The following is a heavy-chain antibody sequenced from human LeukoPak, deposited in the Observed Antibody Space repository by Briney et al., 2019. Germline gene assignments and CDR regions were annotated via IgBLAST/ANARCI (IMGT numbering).Heavy chain of an antibody. CDR3: ASSPGYCSSISCYSYFDY. D-gene: IGHD2-2*02. CDR2: IYYSGST. V-gene: IGHV4-39*07. J-gene: IGHJ4*02. Sequence: SETLSLTCTVSGGSISSSSYLWGWIRQPPGKGLEWIGSIYYSGSTYYNPSLKSRVTISADTSKNQFSLKLSSVTAADTAVYYCASSPGYCSSISCYSYFDYWGQGTLVTVSS. CDR1: GGSISSSSYL.